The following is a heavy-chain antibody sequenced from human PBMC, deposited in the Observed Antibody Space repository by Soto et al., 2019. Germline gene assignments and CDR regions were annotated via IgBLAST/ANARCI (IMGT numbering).Heavy chain of an antibody. V-gene: IGHV1-18*01. J-gene: IGHJ4*02. D-gene: IGHD6-19*01. Sequence: ALVKVSRKTSVYTFTTYGIARGRKAPGQGLEWMGWISANNGNTNYAQKLQGRVTMTTDTSTSTAYMELTSLRSDDTAIYYCARDPIIVAGTHYLDYWGQGALVTVSS. CDR2: ISANNGNT. CDR3: ARDPIIVAGTHYLDY. CDR1: VYTFTTYG.